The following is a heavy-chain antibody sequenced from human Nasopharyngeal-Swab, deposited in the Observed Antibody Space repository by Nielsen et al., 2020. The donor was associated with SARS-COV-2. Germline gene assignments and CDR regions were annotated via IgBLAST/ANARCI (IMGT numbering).Heavy chain of an antibody. CDR1: GYTFTSYA. J-gene: IGHJ4*02. Sequence: ASVKVSCKASGYTFTSYAMHWVRQAPGQRLEWMGWINAGNGNTKYSQKFQGRVTITRDTSASTAYMELRSLRSEDTAVYYCARDIGGYCTNGVCLGLQHWGQGTLVTVSS. CDR2: INAGNGNT. V-gene: IGHV1-3*01. CDR3: ARDIGGYCTNGVCLGLQH. D-gene: IGHD2-8*01.